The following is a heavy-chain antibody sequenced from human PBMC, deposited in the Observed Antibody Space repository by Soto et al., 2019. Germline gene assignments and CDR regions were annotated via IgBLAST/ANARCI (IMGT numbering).Heavy chain of an antibody. D-gene: IGHD3-9*01. V-gene: IGHV3-23*01. CDR2: ISGSGAST. J-gene: IGHJ4*02. Sequence: PGGSLRLSCAASGFTFSSYAMSWVRQAPGKGLEWVPAISGSGASTYYADSVKGRFTISRDNSKNTLYLQMNSLRAEDTAVYYCAHFDWFIDYWGQGTLVTVSS. CDR1: GFTFSSYA. CDR3: AHFDWFIDY.